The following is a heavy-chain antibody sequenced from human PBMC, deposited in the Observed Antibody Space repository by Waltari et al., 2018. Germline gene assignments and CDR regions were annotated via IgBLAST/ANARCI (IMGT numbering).Heavy chain of an antibody. CDR3: ARGTVSTTYYGMDV. CDR1: GFTFSIYW. V-gene: IGHV3-74*01. J-gene: IGHJ6*02. Sequence: EVQLVESGGKLVQPGGSLRLSCAGSGFTFSIYWMHWVRQAPGKGLVWVSHINKDGSRTTYADSVRCRFTSTRDNASNTLYLQMNSLRVEDTAVYYCARGTVSTTYYGMDVWGQGTTVTVSS. CDR2: INKDGSRT. D-gene: IGHD1-1*01.